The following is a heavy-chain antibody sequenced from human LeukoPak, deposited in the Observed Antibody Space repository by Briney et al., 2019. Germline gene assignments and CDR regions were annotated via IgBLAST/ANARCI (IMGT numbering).Heavy chain of an antibody. CDR3: AKDKEAARRSGGYYFDY. CDR2: ISGSSSTI. J-gene: IGHJ4*02. D-gene: IGHD6-6*01. V-gene: IGHV3-48*01. Sequence: GGSLRLSCAASGFTFSSYSMNWVRQAPGKGLEWVSHISGSSSTIYYAASVKGRFTISRDNSKNTLYLQMNSLRAEDTAVYYCAKDKEAARRSGGYYFDYWGQGTLVTVSS. CDR1: GFTFSSYS.